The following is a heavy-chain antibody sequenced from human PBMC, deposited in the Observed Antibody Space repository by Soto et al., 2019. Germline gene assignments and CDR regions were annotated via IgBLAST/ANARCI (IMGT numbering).Heavy chain of an antibody. CDR3: ARDSETTYYYGSGTPMPDY. V-gene: IGHV4-4*07. J-gene: IGHJ4*02. CDR2: IYTSGST. Sequence: ETLSLTCTVSGGSISSYYWSWIRQPAGKGLEWIGRIYTSGSTNYNPSLKSRVTMSVDTSKNQFSLKLSSVTAADTAVYYCARDSETTYYYGSGTPMPDYWGQGTLVTVSS. D-gene: IGHD3-10*01. CDR1: GGSISSYY.